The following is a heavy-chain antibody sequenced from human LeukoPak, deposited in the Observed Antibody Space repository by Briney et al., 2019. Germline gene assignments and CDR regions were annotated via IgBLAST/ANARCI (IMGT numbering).Heavy chain of an antibody. CDR2: ISAYNGNT. CDR1: GYTFTSYG. V-gene: IGHV1-18*01. J-gene: IGHJ4*02. D-gene: IGHD6-13*01. CDR3: ARSSSSWSKPGVDY. Sequence: ASVKVSCKASGYTFTSYGISWVQQAPGQGLEWMGWISAYNGNTNYAQKLQGRVTMTTDTSTSTAYMELRSLRSDDTAVYYCARSSSSWSKPGVDYWGQGTLVTVSS.